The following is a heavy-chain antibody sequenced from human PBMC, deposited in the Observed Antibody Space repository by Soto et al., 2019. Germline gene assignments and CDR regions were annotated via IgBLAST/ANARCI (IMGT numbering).Heavy chain of an antibody. Sequence: PGGSLRLSCAASGFTFSSYGMHWVRQAPGKGLEWVAVISYDGSNKYYADSVKGRFTISRDNSKNTLYLQMNSLRAEDTAVYYCAKRITHYYYYGMDVWGQGTTVTVSS. V-gene: IGHV3-30*18. CDR3: AKRITHYYYYGMDV. D-gene: IGHD3-10*01. J-gene: IGHJ6*02. CDR1: GFTFSSYG. CDR2: ISYDGSNK.